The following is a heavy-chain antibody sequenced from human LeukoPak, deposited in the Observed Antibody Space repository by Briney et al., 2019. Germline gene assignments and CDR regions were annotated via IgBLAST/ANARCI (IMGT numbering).Heavy chain of an antibody. D-gene: IGHD2-15*01. CDR1: GGSISNNY. CDR2: IHSSGST. Sequence: SETLSLTCSVSGGSISNNYWSWIRQSPEKGLEWIGYIHSSGSTDYNPSFKNRVTISVDTSKNQFSLKLSSVTAADTAVYYCARDGTPVGCSGGSCYTSGFDPWGQGTLVTVSS. V-gene: IGHV4-59*12. CDR3: ARDGTPVGCSGGSCYTSGFDP. J-gene: IGHJ5*02.